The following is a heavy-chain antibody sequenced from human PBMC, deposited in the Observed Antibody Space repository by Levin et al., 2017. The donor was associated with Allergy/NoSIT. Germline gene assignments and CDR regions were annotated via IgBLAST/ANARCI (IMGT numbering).Heavy chain of an antibody. J-gene: IGHJ4*02. CDR3: ARTSPIDY. CDR1: GYTFTGYY. CDR2: IKPNSGDT. Sequence: ASVKVSCKASGYTFTGYYIHWVRQAPGQGLEWMGWIKPNSGDTNFAQKFQGRVTMTRDTSTSTAYMELSSLRSDDTAVYYCARTSPIDYWGQGTLVTVSS. V-gene: IGHV1-2*02.